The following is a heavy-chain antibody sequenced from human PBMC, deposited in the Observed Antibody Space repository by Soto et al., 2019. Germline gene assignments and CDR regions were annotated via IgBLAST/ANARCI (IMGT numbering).Heavy chain of an antibody. CDR3: AKVYYGSETYPLLPLDS. V-gene: IGHV3-23*01. CDR1: GFTFSSYA. Sequence: EVQLLESGGGLVQPGGSLRLSCAASGFTFSSYAMNWVRQAPGKGLEWVSVISGSGGSTYYADSVKGRFTISRDNSKYTLYVQMNSLRAEDTAVYYCAKVYYGSETYPLLPLDSWGQGTLVTVSS. CDR2: ISGSGGST. D-gene: IGHD3-10*01. J-gene: IGHJ4*02.